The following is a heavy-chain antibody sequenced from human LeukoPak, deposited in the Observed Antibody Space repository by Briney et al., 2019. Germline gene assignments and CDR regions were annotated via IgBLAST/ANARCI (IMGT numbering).Heavy chain of an antibody. D-gene: IGHD6-6*01. J-gene: IGHJ6*03. CDR2: IIPMFGTA. Sequence: SVTVSCKASGGTFSSYAISWVRQAPGQGVEWMGGIIPMFGTANYAQKFQGRVTITTDESTSTAYMELSSLRSEDTAVYYCARGLIQEYSSSAAYYYYMDVWGKGTTVTVSS. CDR3: ARGLIQEYSSSAAYYYYMDV. CDR1: GGTFSSYA. V-gene: IGHV1-69*05.